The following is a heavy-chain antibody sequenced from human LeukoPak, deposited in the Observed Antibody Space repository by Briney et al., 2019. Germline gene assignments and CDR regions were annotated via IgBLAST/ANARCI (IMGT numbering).Heavy chain of an antibody. V-gene: IGHV3-72*01. CDR1: GFTFSDHY. Sequence: GGSLRLSCAASGFTFSDHYMDWVRQAPGKGLEWVGRIRNKVNSYTTEYAASVKGRFTISRDGSKNSVYLQMSSLKSEDTAVYYCAREFSGYDFWSGDKYYYYGMDVWGQGTTVTVSS. CDR2: IRNKVNSYTT. CDR3: AREFSGYDFWSGDKYYYYGMDV. J-gene: IGHJ6*02. D-gene: IGHD3-3*01.